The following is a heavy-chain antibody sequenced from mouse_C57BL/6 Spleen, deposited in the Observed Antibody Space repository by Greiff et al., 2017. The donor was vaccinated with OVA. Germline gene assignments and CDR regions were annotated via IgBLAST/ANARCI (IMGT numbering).Heavy chain of an antibody. V-gene: IGHV1-61*01. J-gene: IGHJ1*03. Sequence: QVQLKQPGAELVRPGSSVKLSCKASGYTFTSYWMDWVKQRPGQGLEWIGNIYPSDSETHYNQKFKDKATLTVDKSSSTAYMQLSSLTSEDSAVYYCAREDDYDDFDVWGTGTTVTVSS. D-gene: IGHD2-4*01. CDR2: IYPSDSET. CDR1: GYTFTSYW. CDR3: AREDDYDDFDV.